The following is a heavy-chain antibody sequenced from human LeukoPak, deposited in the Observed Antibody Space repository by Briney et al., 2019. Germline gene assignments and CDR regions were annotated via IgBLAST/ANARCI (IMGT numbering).Heavy chain of an antibody. CDR3: ARYTFSSGFDS. Sequence: PSETLSLTCTVSGGSSSSYYRSWVRQPAGKGLEWIGRIYPSGSSNYNPSLKSRVTMSVDTSKNQFSLHLSSVTAADTAVYYCARYTFSSGFDSWGQGTLVTVSS. V-gene: IGHV4-4*07. D-gene: IGHD2-2*02. CDR2: IYPSGSS. CDR1: GGSSSSYY. J-gene: IGHJ4*02.